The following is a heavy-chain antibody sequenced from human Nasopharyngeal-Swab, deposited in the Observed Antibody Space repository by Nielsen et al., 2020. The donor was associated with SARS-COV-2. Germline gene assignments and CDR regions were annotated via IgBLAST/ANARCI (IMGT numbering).Heavy chain of an antibody. Sequence: SETLSLTCAVYGGSFSGYYWSWIRQPPGKGLEWIGEINHSGSTNYNPSLKSRVTISVDTSKNQFSLKLSSVTAADTAVYYCARGFDYWGQGTLVTVSS. CDR3: ARGFDY. CDR2: INHSGST. J-gene: IGHJ4*02. V-gene: IGHV4-34*01. CDR1: GGSFSGYY.